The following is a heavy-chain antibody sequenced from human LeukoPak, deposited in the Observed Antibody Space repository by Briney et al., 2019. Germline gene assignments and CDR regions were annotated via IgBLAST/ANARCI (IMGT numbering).Heavy chain of an antibody. CDR2: IIPILGTA. D-gene: IGHD1-26*01. V-gene: IGHV1-69*01. J-gene: IGHJ4*02. Sequence: ASVKVSCKASGGTFSSYAISWVRQAPGQGLEWMGGIIPILGTANYAQKFQGRVTITADESTSTAYMELSSLRSEDTAVYYCARAGSGSYSGGFTDYWGQGTLVTVSS. CDR3: ARAGSGSYSGGFTDY. CDR1: GGTFSSYA.